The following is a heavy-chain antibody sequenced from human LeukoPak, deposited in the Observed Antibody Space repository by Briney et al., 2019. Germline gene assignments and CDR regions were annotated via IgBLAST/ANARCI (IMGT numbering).Heavy chain of an antibody. J-gene: IGHJ4*02. Sequence: PGGSLRLSCAASEFTFSSYGMHWVRQAPGKGLEWVAFIRFDANNKYYADSVKGGFTTSRDNSTNTLYLQMNSLRAEDTAVYYCAKMGWYYDSSGYYFDYWGQGTLVTVSS. V-gene: IGHV3-30*02. CDR3: AKMGWYYDSSGYYFDY. D-gene: IGHD3-22*01. CDR1: EFTFSSYG. CDR2: IRFDANNK.